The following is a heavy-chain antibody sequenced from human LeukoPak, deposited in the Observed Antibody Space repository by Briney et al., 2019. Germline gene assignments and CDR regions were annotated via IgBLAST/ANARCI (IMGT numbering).Heavy chain of an antibody. CDR3: ARDSSSSAYYYYYYMDV. CDR1: GGTFSSYA. CDR2: IIPIFGTA. V-gene: IGHV1-69*06. Sequence: SVKVSCKASGGTFSSYAISWVRQAPGQGLEWMGGIIPIFGTANYAQKFQGRVTITADKSTSTAYMELSSLRSEDTAVYYCARDSSSSAYYYYYYMDVWGKGTTVTVSS. D-gene: IGHD6-6*01. J-gene: IGHJ6*03.